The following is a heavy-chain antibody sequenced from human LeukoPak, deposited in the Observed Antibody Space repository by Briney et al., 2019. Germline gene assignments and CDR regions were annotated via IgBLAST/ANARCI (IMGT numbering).Heavy chain of an antibody. CDR2: INAGNGNT. V-gene: IGHV1-3*01. D-gene: IGHD6-19*01. CDR1: GYTFSNYA. CDR3: ARGYSSGWSGFDY. Sequence: ASVKVSCKASGYTFSNYAMHWVRQAPGQSLEWMGWINAGNGNTKYSQKFQGRVTITRDTSASTAYMELSSLRSEDTAVYYCARGYSSGWSGFDYWGQGTLVTVSS. J-gene: IGHJ4*02.